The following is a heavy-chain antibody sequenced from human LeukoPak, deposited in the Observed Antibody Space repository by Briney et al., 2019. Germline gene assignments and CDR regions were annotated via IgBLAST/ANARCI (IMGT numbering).Heavy chain of an antibody. CDR2: INSNSGDT. D-gene: IGHD6-6*01. CDR3: ARAPRSSSSSWFDP. J-gene: IGHJ5*02. Sequence: GASVKVSCKTSGYTFTGYYMHWVRQAPGQGLEWMGWINSNSGDTNYAQKFQGRVTMTRDTSISTAYMELSRLRSDDTAVYYCARAPRSSSSSWFDPWGQGTLVTVSS. CDR1: GYTFTGYY. V-gene: IGHV1-2*02.